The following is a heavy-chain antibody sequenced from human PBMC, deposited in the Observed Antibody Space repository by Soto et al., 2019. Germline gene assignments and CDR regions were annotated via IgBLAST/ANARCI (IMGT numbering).Heavy chain of an antibody. CDR3: ARGRIAAAGSRYYYYYYGMDV. J-gene: IGHJ6*02. CDR1: GYTFTGYY. CDR2: INPNSGGT. D-gene: IGHD6-13*01. V-gene: IGHV1-2*02. Sequence: ASVKVSCKASGYTFTGYYMHWVRQAPGQGLEWMGWINPNSGGTNYAQKFQGRVTMTRDTSISTAYMELSRLRSDDTVVYYCARGRIAAAGSRYYYYYYGMDVWGQGTTVTVSS.